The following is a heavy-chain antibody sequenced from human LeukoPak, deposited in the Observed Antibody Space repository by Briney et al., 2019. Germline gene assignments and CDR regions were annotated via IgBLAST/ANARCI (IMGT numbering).Heavy chain of an antibody. Sequence: GGSLRLSCTASGFTFSDYAMSWVRQAPGKGLEWVSAISDNGGDRKYAGSVKGRFTISRDNSKNTLYLQMNSLRAEDTAIYYCGRDWRLDYWGQGNLVTVSS. J-gene: IGHJ4*02. CDR1: GFTFSDYA. V-gene: IGHV3-23*01. CDR2: ISDNGGDR. CDR3: GRDWRLDY. D-gene: IGHD3-3*01.